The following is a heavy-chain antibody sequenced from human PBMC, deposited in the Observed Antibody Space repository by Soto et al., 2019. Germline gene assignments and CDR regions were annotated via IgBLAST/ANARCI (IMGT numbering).Heavy chain of an antibody. CDR3: ARERFRDGYNYRRVYWYFDL. Sequence: QVQLQQWGAGLLKPSETLSLTCAVYGGSFSGYYWSWIRQPPGKGLEWIGEINHSGSPNYNPSLTGRVTISVDTSKNQFSSRLRAVTAADTAVYYCARERFRDGYNYRRVYWYFDLWGRGTLVTVSS. CDR1: GGSFSGYY. V-gene: IGHV4-34*01. J-gene: IGHJ2*01. D-gene: IGHD5-12*01. CDR2: INHSGSP.